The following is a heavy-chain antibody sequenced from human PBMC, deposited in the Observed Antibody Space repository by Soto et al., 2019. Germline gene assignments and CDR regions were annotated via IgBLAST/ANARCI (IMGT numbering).Heavy chain of an antibody. Sequence: KQSQTLSLTCAISGDSVSSNSAAWNWIRQSPSRGLEWWGRTNYRSKWYNDYAVSVKSRITINPETSKNQFSLQLNLVTTEDTALYYCARVPSTGGLFDYWGQGTLVTVSS. CDR3: ARVPSTGGLFDY. CDR2: TNYRSKWYN. D-gene: IGHD4-17*01. CDR1: GDSVSSNSAA. J-gene: IGHJ4*02. V-gene: IGHV6-1*01.